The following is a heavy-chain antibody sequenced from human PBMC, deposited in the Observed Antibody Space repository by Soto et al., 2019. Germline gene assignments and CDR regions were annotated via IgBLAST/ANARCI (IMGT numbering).Heavy chain of an antibody. D-gene: IGHD3-16*02. CDR1: GFTFSSYW. CDR3: ARAERGRDVVVPAAIHDYIWGSYRAQYYFDY. CDR2: IKQDGSEK. J-gene: IGHJ4*02. Sequence: GGSLRLSCAASGFTFSSYWMSWVRQAPGRGLEWVANIKQDGSEKYYVDSVKGRFTISRDNAKNSLYLQMNSLRAEDKAVYYCARAERGRDVVVPAAIHDYIWGSYRAQYYFDYWGQGTLVTVSS. V-gene: IGHV3-7*01.